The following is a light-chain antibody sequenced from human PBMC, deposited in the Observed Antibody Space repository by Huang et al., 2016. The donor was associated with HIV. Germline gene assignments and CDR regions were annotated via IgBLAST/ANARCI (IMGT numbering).Light chain of an antibody. Sequence: DIQMTQSPSTLSASVGDRVTITCRASQSINSWLAWYQQKPGKVPRLLIYKASSLESGFPSRFSGSGSGTEFTLTISSLQPDDFATYYCQQYNSYPWTFGQGTKVVIK. CDR1: QSINSW. V-gene: IGKV1-5*03. CDR2: KAS. J-gene: IGKJ1*01. CDR3: QQYNSYPWT.